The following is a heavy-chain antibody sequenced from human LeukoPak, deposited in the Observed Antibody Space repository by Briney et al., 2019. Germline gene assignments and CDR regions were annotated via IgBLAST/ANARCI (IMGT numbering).Heavy chain of an antibody. D-gene: IGHD5-18*01. J-gene: IGHJ5*02. Sequence: GGSLRLSCAASGFTFSSYWMHWVRQAPGEGLVWVSRTNPDGSSTDYADSVKGRFTISRDNAKNTLYLQMNSLRAEDTAVYYCARGVDTAVVTGGYNWFDPWGQGTLVTVSS. V-gene: IGHV3-74*01. CDR2: TNPDGSST. CDR3: ARGVDTAVVTGGYNWFDP. CDR1: GFTFSSYW.